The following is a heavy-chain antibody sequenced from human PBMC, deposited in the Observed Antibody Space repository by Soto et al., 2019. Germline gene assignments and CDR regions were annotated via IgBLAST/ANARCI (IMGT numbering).Heavy chain of an antibody. CDR3: TKARCTGDDCYVPDC. CDR1: GFTFSSYT. J-gene: IGHJ5*01. D-gene: IGHD2-21*01. Sequence: EVQLLESGGGLVQPGGSLRLSCAASGFTFSSYTMAWVRQAPGKGLEWVSSISGSGGSPYYADSVQGRFTISRDNYKNTVSLQMTSLRAEDTATYHCTKARCTGDDCYVPDCWGHGILVIVSS. V-gene: IGHV3-23*01. CDR2: ISGSGGSP.